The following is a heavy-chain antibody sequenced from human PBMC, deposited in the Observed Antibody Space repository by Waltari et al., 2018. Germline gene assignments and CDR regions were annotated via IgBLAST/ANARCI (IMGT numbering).Heavy chain of an antibody. D-gene: IGHD3-22*01. Sequence: QVQLVQSGAEVKKPGASVKVSCKASGSTFTGYYIHWVRPAPGQGLEWMGWINPNSGGTNYAQKFQGRVTRTRDTSISTAYMELSRLRSDDTAVYYCARVSMIVVVIASYYFDYWGQGTLVTVSS. CDR1: GSTFTGYY. CDR3: ARVSMIVVVIASYYFDY. V-gene: IGHV1-2*02. J-gene: IGHJ4*02. CDR2: INPNSGGT.